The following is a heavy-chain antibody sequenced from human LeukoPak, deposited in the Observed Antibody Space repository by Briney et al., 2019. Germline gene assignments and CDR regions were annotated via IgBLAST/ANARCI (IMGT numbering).Heavy chain of an antibody. V-gene: IGHV3-30*03. CDR3: SANLYVDTAMVVSYYGMDV. Sequence: GGSLRLSCAASGFTFSSYGMHWVRQAPGKGLEWVAVISYDGNNKYYADSVKGRFTISRDNSKNTLYLQMNSLRAEDTAVYYCSANLYVDTAMVVSYYGMDVWGKGATVTVSS. CDR2: ISYDGNNK. J-gene: IGHJ6*04. CDR1: GFTFSSYG. D-gene: IGHD5-18*01.